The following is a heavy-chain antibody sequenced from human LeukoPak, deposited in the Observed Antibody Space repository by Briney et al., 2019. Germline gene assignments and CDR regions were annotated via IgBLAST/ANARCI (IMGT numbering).Heavy chain of an antibody. CDR2: VYTSGIT. Sequence: PSETLSLTCTVSGGFINSYYWSWIRQPAGKGLEWIGRVYTSGITNYNPSLKRRITISVDTSKNQFSLKLTSVTAADTAVYYCARHNGFDRGYYYYMDVWGKGTTVTVSS. J-gene: IGHJ6*03. D-gene: IGHD3-9*01. CDR3: ARHNGFDRGYYYYMDV. CDR1: GGFINSYY. V-gene: IGHV4-4*07.